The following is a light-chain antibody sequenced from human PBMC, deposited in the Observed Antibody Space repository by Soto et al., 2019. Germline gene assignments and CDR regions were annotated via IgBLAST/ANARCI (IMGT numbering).Light chain of an antibody. CDR1: SSDVGGYNY. Sequence: QSALTQPASVPGSPGQSITISCTGTSSDVGGYNYVSWYQQHPGKAPKLMIYEVSNRSSGVSNRFSGSKSGNTASLTISGLQAEDEADYYCSSYTSSITLVVFGGGTKLTVL. CDR2: EVS. V-gene: IGLV2-14*01. J-gene: IGLJ2*01. CDR3: SSYTSSITLVV.